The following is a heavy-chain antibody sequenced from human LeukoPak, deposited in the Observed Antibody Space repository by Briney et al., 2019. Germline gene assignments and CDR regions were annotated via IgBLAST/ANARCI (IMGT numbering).Heavy chain of an antibody. D-gene: IGHD5-12*01. Sequence: GGSLRLSCAASGFTFSSYAMHWVRQAPGKGLEWVAVISYDGSNKYYADSVKGRFTISRDNSKNTLYLQMNSLRAEDTAVYYCAKDGVLVATVYYYYYMDVWGKGTTVTVSS. CDR2: ISYDGSNK. V-gene: IGHV3-30*04. J-gene: IGHJ6*03. CDR1: GFTFSSYA. CDR3: AKDGVLVATVYYYYYMDV.